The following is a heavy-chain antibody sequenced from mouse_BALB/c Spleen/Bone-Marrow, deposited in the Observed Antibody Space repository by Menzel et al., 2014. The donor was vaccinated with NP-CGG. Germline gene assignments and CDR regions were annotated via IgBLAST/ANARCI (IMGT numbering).Heavy chain of an antibody. CDR1: GIDLSSYG. CDR2: IGTADGT. V-gene: IGHV5-6-5*01. Sequence: EESGGRLVTPGTPLTLTCTVSGIDLSSYGMVWVRQAPGKGLEWIGPIGTADGTYYATWAKGRFTISKTSSTTVDLKLTSPTTGDTATYFCARTGDTTGWYYFNLWGQGTLVTVSS. D-gene: IGHD1-1*01. J-gene: IGHJ2*01. CDR3: ARTGDTTGWYYFNL.